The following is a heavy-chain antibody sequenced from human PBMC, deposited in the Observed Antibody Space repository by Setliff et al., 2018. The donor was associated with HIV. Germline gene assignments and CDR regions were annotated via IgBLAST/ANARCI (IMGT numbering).Heavy chain of an antibody. CDR3: AREGRPIYYFEY. J-gene: IGHJ4*02. D-gene: IGHD3-3*02. Sequence: ASVKVSCKASGYLFTGYYMHWVRQAPGQGLEWMGWINVNSGGTKYAQKFQGRVTMTRDTSISTAYMEVSSLRSDDTAVYYCAREGRPIYYFEYWSQGTLVTVSS. CDR1: GYLFTGYY. CDR2: INVNSGGT. V-gene: IGHV1-2*02.